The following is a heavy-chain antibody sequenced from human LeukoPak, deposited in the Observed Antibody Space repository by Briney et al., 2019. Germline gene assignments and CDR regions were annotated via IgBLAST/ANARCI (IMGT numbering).Heavy chain of an antibody. CDR3: ARDREGVSYSPAIHYYYYMDV. V-gene: IGHV3-21*01. Sequence: GGSLRLSCAASGFTFSINTLNWARQAPGKGLEWVSSITSSSSGIYYADSVKGRFTISRDNAKNSLYLQMNSLRAEDTAVYYCARDREGVSYSPAIHYYYYMDVWGEGTTVTVSS. CDR1: GFTFSINT. CDR2: ITSSSSGI. D-gene: IGHD1-26*01. J-gene: IGHJ6*03.